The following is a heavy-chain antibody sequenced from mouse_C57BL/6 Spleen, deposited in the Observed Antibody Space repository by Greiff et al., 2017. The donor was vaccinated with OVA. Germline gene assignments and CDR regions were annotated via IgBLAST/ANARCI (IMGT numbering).Heavy chain of an antibody. J-gene: IGHJ1*03. CDR3: AREGDSDWYFDV. V-gene: IGHV5-4*03. CDR2: ISDGGSYT. Sequence: EVKLVESGGGLVKPGGSLKLSCAASGFTFSSYAMSWVRQTPEKRLEWVATISDGGSYTYYPDNVKGRFTISRDNAKNNLYLQMSHLKSEDTAMYYCAREGDSDWYFDVGGTGTTVTVSS. D-gene: IGHD2-13*01. CDR1: GFTFSSYA.